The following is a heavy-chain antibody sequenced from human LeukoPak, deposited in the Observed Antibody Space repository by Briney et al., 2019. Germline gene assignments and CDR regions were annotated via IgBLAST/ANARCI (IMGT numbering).Heavy chain of an antibody. CDR3: AVAGSRYFDY. Sequence: GGSLKLSCAASGFTVSDNYMSWVRQAPGKGLEWVSLISGGGATYYTDSVKDRFTISRDNSKNSLYLQMNSLRAEDTAVYYCAVAGSRYFDYWGQGTLVTVSS. J-gene: IGHJ4*02. D-gene: IGHD6-19*01. V-gene: IGHV3-66*01. CDR1: GFTVSDNY. CDR2: ISGGGAT.